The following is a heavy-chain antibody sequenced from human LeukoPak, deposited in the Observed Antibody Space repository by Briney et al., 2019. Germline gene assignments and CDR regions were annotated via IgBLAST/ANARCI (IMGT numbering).Heavy chain of an antibody. Sequence: KPGESLKISCQGSGYTFTNYWIAWVRQMPGKGLEWMGIIYPGDSDTRYSPSFQGRVTISADKSTSTAYLQWNSPTASDTAIYYCAIRATAEYFDYWGQGTLVTVSS. CDR3: AIRATAEYFDY. V-gene: IGHV5-51*01. CDR1: GYTFTNYW. CDR2: IYPGDSDT. J-gene: IGHJ4*02.